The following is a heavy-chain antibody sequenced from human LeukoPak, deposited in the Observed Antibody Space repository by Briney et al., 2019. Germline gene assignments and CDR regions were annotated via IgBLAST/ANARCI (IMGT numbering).Heavy chain of an antibody. CDR2: IKEDGSEY. V-gene: IGHV3-7*01. CDR1: GFTFSSSW. Sequence: GGSQRLSCAASGFTFSSSWVTWVRQAPGKGLEWVANIKEDGSEYNYVDSVKGRFTISRDNAKKSLYLQMNSLRAEDTAVYYCARDSAYFRFDYWGQGTLVTVSS. J-gene: IGHJ4*02. D-gene: IGHD3-16*01. CDR3: ARDSAYFRFDY.